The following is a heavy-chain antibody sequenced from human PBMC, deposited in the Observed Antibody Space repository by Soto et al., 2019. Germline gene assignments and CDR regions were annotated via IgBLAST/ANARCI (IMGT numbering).Heavy chain of an antibody. V-gene: IGHV3-48*03. J-gene: IGHJ4*02. D-gene: IGHD6-6*01. CDR1: GFTFSSYE. CDR2: ISSSGSTR. CDR3: AREEYSSALDY. Sequence: EVQLVESGGGLVQPGGSLRLSCAASGFTFSSYEMNWVRQAPGKGLEWVSYISSSGSTRYYADSVKGRFTISRDNAKNSLYLQMNSLRAEDTAVYYCAREEYSSALDYWGQGTLVTVSS.